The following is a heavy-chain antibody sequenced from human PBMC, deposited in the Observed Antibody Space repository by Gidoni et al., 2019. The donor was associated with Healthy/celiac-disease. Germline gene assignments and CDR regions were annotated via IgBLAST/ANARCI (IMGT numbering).Heavy chain of an antibody. V-gene: IGHV3-7*03. D-gene: IGHD3-22*01. CDR2: IKQDGSEK. CDR3: ARDGDINYYDSSGYYSDAFDI. CDR1: GFTFSSYW. Sequence: EVQLVESGGGLVQPGGSLRLSCAASGFTFSSYWMSWVRQAPGKGLEWVANIKQDGSEKYYVDSVKGRFTIPRDNAKNSLYLQMNSLRAEDTAVYYCARDGDINYYDSSGYYSDAFDIWGQGTMVTVSS. J-gene: IGHJ3*02.